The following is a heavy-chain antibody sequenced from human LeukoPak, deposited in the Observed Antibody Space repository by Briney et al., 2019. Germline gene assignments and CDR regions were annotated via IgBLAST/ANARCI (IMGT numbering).Heavy chain of an antibody. V-gene: IGHV4-59*08. D-gene: IGHD4-17*01. CDR2: IYYSGST. CDR3: ARRAVTTDYYYYGMDV. Sequence: SSETLSLTCTVSGGSISSYYWSWIRQPPGKGLEWIGYIYYSGSTNYNPSLKSRVTISVDTSKNQFSLKLSSVTAADTAVYYCARRAVTTDYYYYGMDVWGQGTMVTVSS. CDR1: GGSISSYY. J-gene: IGHJ6*02.